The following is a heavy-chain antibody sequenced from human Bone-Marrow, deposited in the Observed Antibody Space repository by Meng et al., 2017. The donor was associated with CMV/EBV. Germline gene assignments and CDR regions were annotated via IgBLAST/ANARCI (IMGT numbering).Heavy chain of an antibody. Sequence: GESLKISCAASGFTFSSYAMHWVRQAPGKGLEWVAVISYDGSNKYYADSVKGRFTISRDNSKNTLYLQMNSLRAEDTAVYYCARGVGYDFWSGHDYWGQGSQVTVSS. CDR1: GFTFSSYA. V-gene: IGHV3-30-3*01. J-gene: IGHJ4*02. CDR3: ARGVGYDFWSGHDY. D-gene: IGHD3-3*01. CDR2: ISYDGSNK.